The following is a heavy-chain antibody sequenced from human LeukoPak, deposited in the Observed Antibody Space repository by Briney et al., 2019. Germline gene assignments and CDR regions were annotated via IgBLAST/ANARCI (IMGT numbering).Heavy chain of an antibody. Sequence: GGSLRLSCAASGFSFHSYWMSWVRQAPGKGLEWVANIKQEGSEKFYVNSVKGRFTISRDNAKNSLYLQMNSLRAEDTGIYYCARENRDGYNPYNWFDPWGQGTLVTVSS. D-gene: IGHD5-12*01. CDR1: GFSFHSYW. CDR2: IKQEGSEK. CDR3: ARENRDGYNPYNWFDP. J-gene: IGHJ5*02. V-gene: IGHV3-7*01.